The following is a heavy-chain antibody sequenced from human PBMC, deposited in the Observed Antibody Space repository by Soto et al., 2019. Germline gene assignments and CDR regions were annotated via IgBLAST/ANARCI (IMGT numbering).Heavy chain of an antibody. Sequence: PGGSLTLSCAASGFTFSSYDMHWVRQATGKGLEWVSAIGTAGDTYYPGSVKGRFTISRENAKNPLYLQMNSLRAGDTAVYYCARGMRATDSGYYYGMDVWGQGTTVTVSS. V-gene: IGHV3-13*01. J-gene: IGHJ6*02. CDR1: GFTFSSYD. D-gene: IGHD1-26*01. CDR2: IGTAGDT. CDR3: ARGMRATDSGYYYGMDV.